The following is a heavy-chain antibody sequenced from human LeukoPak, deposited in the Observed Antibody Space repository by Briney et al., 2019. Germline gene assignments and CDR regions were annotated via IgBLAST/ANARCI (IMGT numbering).Heavy chain of an antibody. CDR1: GYTLTELS. J-gene: IGHJ6*02. CDR2: FDPEDGET. V-gene: IGHV1-24*01. D-gene: IGHD5-18*01. Sequence: AASVKVSCKVSGYTLTELSMHWVRQAPGKGLEWMGGFDPEDGETIYAQKFQGGVTMTEDTSTDTAYMELSSLRSEDTAVYYCATPRQLWPHYDMDVWGQGTTVTVSS. CDR3: ATPRQLWPHYDMDV.